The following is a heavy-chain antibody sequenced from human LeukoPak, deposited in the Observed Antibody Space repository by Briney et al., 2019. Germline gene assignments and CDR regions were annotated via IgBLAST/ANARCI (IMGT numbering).Heavy chain of an antibody. CDR1: GFTFSSYA. CDR3: ARGGEYYDILTGYYNLGWFDP. Sequence: PGRSLRLSCAASGFTFSSYAMHWVRQAPGKGLEWVAVIPYDGSNKYYADSVKGRFTISRDNSKNTLYLQMNSLRAEDTAVYYCARGGEYYDILTGYYNLGWFDPWGQGTLVTVSS. CDR2: IPYDGSNK. V-gene: IGHV3-30-3*01. D-gene: IGHD3-9*01. J-gene: IGHJ5*02.